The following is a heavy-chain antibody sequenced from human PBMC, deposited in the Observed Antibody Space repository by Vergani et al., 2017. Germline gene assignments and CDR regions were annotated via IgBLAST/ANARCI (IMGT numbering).Heavy chain of an antibody. J-gene: IGHJ3*02. V-gene: IGHV4-59*12. D-gene: IGHD4-17*01. CDR3: ARDDYGDTRGAFDI. Sequence: QVQLQESGPGLVKPSETLSLTCTVSGGSISSYYWSWIRQPPGKGLEWIGYIYYSGSTNYNPSLKSRVTISVDTSKNQFSLKLSSVTAADTAVYYCARDDYGDTRGAFDIWGQGTMVTVSS. CDR2: IYYSGST. CDR1: GGSISSYY.